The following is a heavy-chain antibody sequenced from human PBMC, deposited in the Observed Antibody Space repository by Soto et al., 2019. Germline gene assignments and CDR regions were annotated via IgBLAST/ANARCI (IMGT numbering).Heavy chain of an antibody. CDR2: ISGSGGST. CDR3: AKQHVTIFGVVIHYYYGMDV. D-gene: IGHD3-3*01. V-gene: IGHV3-23*01. Sequence: GGSLRLSCAASGFTFSSYAMSWVRQAPGKGLEWVSAISGSGGSTYYADSVKGRFTISRDNPKNTLYLQMNSLRAEDTAVYYCAKQHVTIFGVVIHYYYGMDVWGQGTTVTVSS. J-gene: IGHJ6*02. CDR1: GFTFSSYA.